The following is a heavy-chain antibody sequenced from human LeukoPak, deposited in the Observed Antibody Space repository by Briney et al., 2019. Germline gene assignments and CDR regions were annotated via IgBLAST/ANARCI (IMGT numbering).Heavy chain of an antibody. CDR1: GDTFSSYP. Sequence: SVKVSCKASGDTFSSYPFTRVRQAPGQGLEWMGEITPIFGAPNYAQTFQGRVTITADESTSTVFMELSSLRSDDTAFYCARNSRVASTSGLNYWGQGTLVTVSS. CDR3: ARNSRVASTSGLNY. CDR2: ITPIFGAP. D-gene: IGHD5-12*01. J-gene: IGHJ4*02. V-gene: IGHV1-69*13.